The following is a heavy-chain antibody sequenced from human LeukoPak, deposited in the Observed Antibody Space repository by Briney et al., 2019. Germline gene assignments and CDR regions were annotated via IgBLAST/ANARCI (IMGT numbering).Heavy chain of an antibody. CDR2: IYHSGST. Sequence: IPSETLSLTCTVSGYSISSGYYWGWIRQPPGKGLEWIGSIYHSGSTYYNPSLKSRVTISVDTSKNQFSPKLSSVTAADTAVYYCARADYGGQLGDYWGQGTLVTVSS. D-gene: IGHD4-23*01. CDR3: ARADYGGQLGDY. CDR1: GYSISSGYY. V-gene: IGHV4-38-2*02. J-gene: IGHJ4*02.